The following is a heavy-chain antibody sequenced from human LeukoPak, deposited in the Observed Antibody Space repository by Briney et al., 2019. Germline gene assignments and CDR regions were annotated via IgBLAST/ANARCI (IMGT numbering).Heavy chain of an antibody. CDR2: ISDDGSKI. D-gene: IGHD5-12*01. CDR1: GSTFSTDA. CDR3: AKDGAWLRFDD. V-gene: IGHV3-30*04. Sequence: GGSLRLSCAASGSTFSTDAMHWVRQAPGKGLEWVAVISDDGSKIYYADSVKGRFTISRDNSKNTVYLQMNNVRAEDTAVYYCAKDGAWLRFDDWGQGTLVTVSS. J-gene: IGHJ4*02.